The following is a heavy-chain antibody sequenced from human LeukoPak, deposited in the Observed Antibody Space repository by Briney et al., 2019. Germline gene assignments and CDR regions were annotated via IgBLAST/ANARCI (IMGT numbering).Heavy chain of an antibody. J-gene: IGHJ5*02. CDR1: GYTFTGYY. CDR2: INPNSGGT. D-gene: IGHD6-13*01. CDR3: ARGEGSSWYLWFDP. Sequence: GASVKVSCKASGYTFTGYYMHWVRQAPGQGLEWMGWINPNSGGTNYAQKFQGRVTMTRDTSISTAYMELSRLRSDDTAVYYCARGEGSSWYLWFDPWGQGTLVTVSS. V-gene: IGHV1-2*02.